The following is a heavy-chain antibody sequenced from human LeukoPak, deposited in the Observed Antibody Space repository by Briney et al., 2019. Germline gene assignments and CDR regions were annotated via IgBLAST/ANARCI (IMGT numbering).Heavy chain of an antibody. CDR3: ARDTVPFGGGYYFDY. D-gene: IGHD2-15*01. J-gene: IGHJ4*02. CDR2: ISAYNGNT. CDR1: GYTFTSYG. V-gene: IGHV1-18*01. Sequence: ASVKVSCKASGYTFTSYGISWVRQAPGQGLEWMGWISAYNGNTNYAQKLQGRVTMTTDTSTSTAYMELRSLRSDDTAVYYCARDTVPFGGGYYFDYWGQGTLVTVSS.